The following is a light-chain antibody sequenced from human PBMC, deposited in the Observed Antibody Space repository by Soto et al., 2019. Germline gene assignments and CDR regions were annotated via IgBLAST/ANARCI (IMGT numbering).Light chain of an antibody. Sequence: DIQMTQSPSSLSASVGDRVTISCRASQSIRNYVSWYQQKTGTAPKLLIRAASTVQSGVPSRFSGSGSGTDFTLTISSLQIEDFATYFCQQTDSTPQTFGQGTNVEI. J-gene: IGKJ1*01. V-gene: IGKV1-39*01. CDR1: QSIRNY. CDR3: QQTDSTPQT. CDR2: AAS.